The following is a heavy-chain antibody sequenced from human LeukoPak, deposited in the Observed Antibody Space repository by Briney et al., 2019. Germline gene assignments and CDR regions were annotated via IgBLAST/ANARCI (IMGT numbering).Heavy chain of an antibody. CDR3: ARGLRFRDGYNY. V-gene: IGHV4-34*01. J-gene: IGHJ4*02. Sequence: PSETLSLTCAVYGGSFSGYYWSWIRQPPGKGLEWIGEINHSGSTNYNPSLKSRVTISVDTSKNQFSLELSSVTAADTAVYYCARGLRFRDGYNYWGQGTLVTVSS. CDR1: GGSFSGYY. CDR2: INHSGST. D-gene: IGHD5-24*01.